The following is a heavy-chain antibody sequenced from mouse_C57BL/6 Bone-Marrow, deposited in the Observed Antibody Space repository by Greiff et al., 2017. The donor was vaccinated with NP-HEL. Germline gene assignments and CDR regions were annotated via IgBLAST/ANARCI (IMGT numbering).Heavy chain of an antibody. Sequence: EVMLVESGGGLVQSGRSLRLSCATSGFTFSDFYMEWVRQAPGQGLEWIAASRNKANDYTTEYSASVKGRFIVSRDTSQSILYLQMNALRAEDTAIYYCARDAPGSDWYFDVWGTGTTVTVSS. CDR1: GFTFSDFY. CDR3: ARDAPGSDWYFDV. V-gene: IGHV7-1*01. J-gene: IGHJ1*03. CDR2: SRNKANDYTT. D-gene: IGHD1-1*01.